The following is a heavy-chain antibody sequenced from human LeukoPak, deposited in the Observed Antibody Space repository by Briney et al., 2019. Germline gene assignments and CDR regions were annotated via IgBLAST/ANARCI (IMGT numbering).Heavy chain of an antibody. CDR2: ISGSGGST. CDR3: AKLPLPRVTVGMDV. D-gene: IGHD4-23*01. CDR1: GFTFSSYA. V-gene: IGHV3-23*01. Sequence: GGSLRLSCAASGFTFSSYAMSWVRQAPGKGLEWVSAISGSGGSTYYADSVKGRFTISRDNSKNTLYLQMNSLRAEDTAVYYCAKLPLPRVTVGMDVWGQGTTVTVSS. J-gene: IGHJ6*02.